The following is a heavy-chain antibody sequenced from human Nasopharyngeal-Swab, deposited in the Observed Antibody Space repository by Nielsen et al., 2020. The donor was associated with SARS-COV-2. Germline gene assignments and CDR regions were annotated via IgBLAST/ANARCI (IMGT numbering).Heavy chain of an antibody. V-gene: IGHV3-23*01. D-gene: IGHD2-15*01. J-gene: IGHJ5*02. CDR3: AKDSGAGFCDDGSCFPTNH. Sequence: GESLKISCAASGFSFSTYAMSWVRQAPGKGLEWVSAISGSGGDTYYADSVKGRFTISRDNSKNTLYLRMNSLRAEDTAVYYCAKDSGAGFCDDGSCFPTNHWGQGTLVTVSS. CDR2: ISGSGGDT. CDR1: GFSFSTYA.